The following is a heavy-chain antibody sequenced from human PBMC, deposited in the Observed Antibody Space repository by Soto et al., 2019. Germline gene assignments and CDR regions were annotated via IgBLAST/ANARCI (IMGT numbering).Heavy chain of an antibody. CDR2: IWYDGSNK. J-gene: IGHJ5*02. Sequence: PGGSLRLSCAASGFTFSSYGMHWVRQAPGKGLEWVAVIWYDGSNKYYADSVKGRFTISRDNSKNTLYLQMNSLRAEDTAVYYCARDVTSDYIWGSYRRNWFDPWGQGTLVTVSS. CDR1: GFTFSSYG. V-gene: IGHV3-33*01. D-gene: IGHD3-16*02. CDR3: ARDVTSDYIWGSYRRNWFDP.